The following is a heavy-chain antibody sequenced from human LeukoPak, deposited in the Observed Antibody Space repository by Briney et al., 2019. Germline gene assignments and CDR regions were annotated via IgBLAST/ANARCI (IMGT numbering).Heavy chain of an antibody. CDR2: IYTCGNT. J-gene: IGHJ4*02. V-gene: IGHV3-66*01. CDR3: ASISDLLFYFDS. Sequence: GGSLRLSCAASGFTVRSNYMSWVRQAPGKGLEWVSLIYTCGNTNYADSVKGRFTLSRDNSKNTVYLQMNSLRVEDTAMYYCASISDLLFYFDSWGQGTLVTVSS. CDR1: GFTVRSNY.